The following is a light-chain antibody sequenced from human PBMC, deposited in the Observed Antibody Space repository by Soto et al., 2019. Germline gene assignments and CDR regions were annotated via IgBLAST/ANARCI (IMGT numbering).Light chain of an antibody. J-gene: IGKJ1*01. V-gene: IGKV1-5*03. CDR2: QAS. Sequence: DIPMTQSPSTLSASVGDRVTMTCRASQSIRTWLAWYQQKPGKAPRLPMYQASSLKSRVPSRFSGSVAETAFTLTTPRLQPADAATKFSQQFSTSVWMFGQGPKV. CDR3: QQFSTSVWM. CDR1: QSIRTW.